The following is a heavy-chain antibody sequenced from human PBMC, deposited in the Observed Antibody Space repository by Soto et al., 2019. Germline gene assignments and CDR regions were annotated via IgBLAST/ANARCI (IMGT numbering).Heavy chain of an antibody. CDR3: AHSGDGAYYYYAMDV. V-gene: IGHV2-5*01. Sequence: QITLEESGPTLVKPTQTLTLTCTFSGFSLTTGGVGVGWIRQPPGKALEWLALIYWNDDKRYTPSLKSRLTITKDTSKTPVVLTMTNIDPVDTATYYCAHSGDGAYYYYAMDVWGQGTTVTVSS. CDR2: IYWNDDK. CDR1: GFSLTTGGVG. J-gene: IGHJ6*02. D-gene: IGHD2-21*01.